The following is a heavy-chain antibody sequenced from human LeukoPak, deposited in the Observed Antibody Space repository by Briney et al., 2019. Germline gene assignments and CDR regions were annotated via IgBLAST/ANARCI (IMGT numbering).Heavy chain of an antibody. CDR1: GGTFSSYA. CDR2: ITPIFGTA. D-gene: IGHD2-15*01. Sequence: SVKVSCKASGGTFSSYAISWVRQAPGQGLEWMGGITPIFGTANYAQKFQGRVTITTDESTSTAYMELSSLRSEDTAVYYCASGGGCCSYYYMDVWGKGTTVTVSS. V-gene: IGHV1-69*05. J-gene: IGHJ6*03. CDR3: ASGGGCCSYYYMDV.